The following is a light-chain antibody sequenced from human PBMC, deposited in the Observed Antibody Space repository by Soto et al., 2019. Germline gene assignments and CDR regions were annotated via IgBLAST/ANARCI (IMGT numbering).Light chain of an antibody. CDR1: SSDVGGCNY. J-gene: IGLJ2*01. CDR2: DVS. Sequence: QSALTQPRSVSGSPGQSVTISCTGTSSDVGGCNYVSWYQQHPGKAPKLMIYDVSKRPSGVPDRFSGSKSGNTASLTISGLQAEDEADYYCCSYAGSYTYVVFGGGTKVTVL. V-gene: IGLV2-11*01. CDR3: CSYAGSYTYVV.